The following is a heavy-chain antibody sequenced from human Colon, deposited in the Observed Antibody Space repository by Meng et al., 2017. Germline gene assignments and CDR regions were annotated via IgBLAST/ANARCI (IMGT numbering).Heavy chain of an antibody. D-gene: IGHD3-3*01. CDR3: VGGSGYYIH. J-gene: IGHJ4*02. V-gene: IGHV3-7*01. Sequence: GGSLRLSCAASGFTFSNYWMTWVRQAPGKGLEWVAKIKEDASEEYYVDSVQGRFTIFRDNAKNSLYLQMNSLRAEDTAIYYCVGGSGYYIHWGQGTLVTVSS. CDR1: GFTFSNYW. CDR2: IKEDASEE.